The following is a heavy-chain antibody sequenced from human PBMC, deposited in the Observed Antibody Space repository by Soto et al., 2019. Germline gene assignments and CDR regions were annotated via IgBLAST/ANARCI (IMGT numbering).Heavy chain of an antibody. Sequence: LRLSCAASGFDFSSHTMIWVRQAPGKGLEWVASIGNSGDISNYGDSVKGRFTISRDNSKNTLYLQMNSLRAEDTALYFCARRQVGATKGKSWCECWGKGNMVSVSA. CDR3: ARRQVGATKGKSWCEC. V-gene: IGHV3-23*01. J-gene: IGHJ1*01. CDR1: GFDFSSHT. D-gene: IGHD1-26*01. CDR2: IGNSGDIS.